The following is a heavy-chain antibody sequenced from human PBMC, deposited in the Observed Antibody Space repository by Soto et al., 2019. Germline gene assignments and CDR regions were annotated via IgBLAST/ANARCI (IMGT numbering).Heavy chain of an antibody. D-gene: IGHD4-17*01. CDR2: INPNSGGT. Sequence: GASVKVSCKASGYTFTGYSMHWVRQAPGQGLEWMGWINPNSGGTNYAQKFQGWVTMTRDTSISTAYMELSRLRSDDTAVCYCARSMTTVTPLYYYYYGMDVWGQGTTVTVSS. CDR1: GYTFTGYS. V-gene: IGHV1-2*04. CDR3: ARSMTTVTPLYYYYYGMDV. J-gene: IGHJ6*02.